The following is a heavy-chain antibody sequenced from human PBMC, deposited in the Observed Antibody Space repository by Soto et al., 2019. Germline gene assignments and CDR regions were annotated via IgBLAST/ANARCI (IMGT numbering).Heavy chain of an antibody. D-gene: IGHD3-22*01. CDR1: GGSISSSSYY. CDR3: ANSSGYYYPHGIDY. V-gene: IGHV4-39*01. J-gene: IGHJ4*02. Sequence: SETLSLTCTVSGGSISSSSYYWGWIRQPPGKGLEWIGSIYYSGSTYYNPSLKSRVTISVDTSKNQFSLKLSSVTAADTAVYYCANSSGYYYPHGIDYWGQGTLVTVSS. CDR2: IYYSGST.